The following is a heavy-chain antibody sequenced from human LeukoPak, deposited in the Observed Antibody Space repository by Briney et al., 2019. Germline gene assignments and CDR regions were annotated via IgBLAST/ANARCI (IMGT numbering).Heavy chain of an antibody. D-gene: IGHD3-10*01. CDR2: TYYNSIWYT. Sequence: SQTLSLTCAISGDSVSSNSAAWSWIMQSPSRGLEWLGRTYYNSIWYTDYAVSVKGRITINPDTSKTQFSLELSSVTPEDTAVYYCARNYYGSGSYYNSFDYWGQGTLVTVSS. CDR1: GDSVSSNSAA. J-gene: IGHJ4*02. V-gene: IGHV6-1*01. CDR3: ARNYYGSGSYYNSFDY.